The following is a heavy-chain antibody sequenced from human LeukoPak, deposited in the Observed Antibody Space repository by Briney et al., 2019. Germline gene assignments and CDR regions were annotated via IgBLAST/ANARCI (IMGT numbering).Heavy chain of an antibody. V-gene: IGHV4-39*01. Sequence: SETLSLTCTVSGGSISSSSYYWGWIRQPPGKGLEWIGGIYYSGSTYYNPSLKSRVTISVDTSKNQFSLKLSSVTAADTAVYYCASLVGANTYYFDYWGQGTLVTVSS. J-gene: IGHJ4*02. CDR2: IYYSGST. D-gene: IGHD1-26*01. CDR3: ASLVGANTYYFDY. CDR1: GGSISSSSYY.